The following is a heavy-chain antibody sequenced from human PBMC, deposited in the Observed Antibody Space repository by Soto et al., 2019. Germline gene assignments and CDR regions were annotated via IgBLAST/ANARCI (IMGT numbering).Heavy chain of an antibody. CDR3: ARVVYGGNSGPFGY. V-gene: IGHV4-34*01. CDR1: GGSFSGYY. J-gene: IGHJ4*02. Sequence: SETLSLTCAVYGGSFSGYYWSWIRQPPGKGLEWIGEINHSGSTNYNPSLKSRVTISVDTPKNQFSLKLSSVTAADTAVYYCARVVYGGNSGPFGYWGQGTLVTVSS. CDR2: INHSGST. D-gene: IGHD2-21*02.